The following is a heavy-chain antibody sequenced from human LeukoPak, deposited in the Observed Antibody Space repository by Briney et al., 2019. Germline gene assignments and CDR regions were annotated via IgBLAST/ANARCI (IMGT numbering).Heavy chain of an antibody. CDR3: ARDGYSSSWYIIYYYGMDV. Sequence: ASVKVSCKASGYTFTSYYMHWVRQAPGQGLEWMGIINPSGGSTSYAQKFQGRVTMTTDTSTSTAYMELRSLRSDDTAVYYCARDGYSSSWYIIYYYGMDVWGQGTTVTVSS. CDR2: INPSGGST. CDR1: GYTFTSYY. D-gene: IGHD6-13*01. V-gene: IGHV1-46*01. J-gene: IGHJ6*02.